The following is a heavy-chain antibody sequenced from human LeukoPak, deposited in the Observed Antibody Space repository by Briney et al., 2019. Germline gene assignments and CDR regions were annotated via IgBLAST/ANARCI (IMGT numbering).Heavy chain of an antibody. J-gene: IGHJ4*02. Sequence: ASVKVSCKASGYTFTDYAVHWVRQAPGQSLEWMGYINGGNGKTEYSQKFQGRLTITRDISATTAYMELSSLRSEDTAVYYCVRDGGYQLLVIWGRGTLIIVAS. V-gene: IGHV1-3*01. CDR2: INGGNGKT. D-gene: IGHD2-2*01. CDR1: GYTFTDYA. CDR3: VRDGGYQLLVI.